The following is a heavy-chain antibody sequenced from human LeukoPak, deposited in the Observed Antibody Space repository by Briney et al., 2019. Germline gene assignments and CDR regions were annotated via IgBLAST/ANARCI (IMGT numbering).Heavy chain of an antibody. J-gene: IGHJ4*02. CDR2: ISAYNGNT. V-gene: IGHV1-18*01. Sequence: ASVKVSCKASGYTFTSYGISWVRQAPGQGLEWMGWISAYNGNTNYAQKLQGRVTMTTDTSTSTAYMELRSLRSDDTAVYYCARGGAPSIAAAGKDFGYWGQGTLVTVSS. D-gene: IGHD6-13*01. CDR1: GYTFTSYG. CDR3: ARGGAPSIAAAGKDFGY.